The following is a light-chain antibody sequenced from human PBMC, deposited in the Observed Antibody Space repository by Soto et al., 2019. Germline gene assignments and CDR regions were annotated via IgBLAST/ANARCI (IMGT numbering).Light chain of an antibody. V-gene: IGLV1-44*01. CDR3: AAWDDSLNGVV. CDR1: TSNIGSNP. J-gene: IGLJ2*01. CDR2: RDT. Sequence: QSVLTQPPSVSGTPGQRVTISCSGSTSNIGSNPANWYQQLPGTAPKLLISRDTQRPSGVPDRISGSKSGTSASLAISGIQSEDEADYYCAAWDDSLNGVVFGGGTQLTV.